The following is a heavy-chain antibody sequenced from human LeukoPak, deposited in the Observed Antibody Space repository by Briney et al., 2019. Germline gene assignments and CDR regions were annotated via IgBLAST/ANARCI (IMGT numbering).Heavy chain of an antibody. V-gene: IGHV3-30*02. J-gene: IGHJ4*02. Sequence: TGGSRRLSCAASGFTFSSYGMHWVRQAPGKGLEWVAFIRYDGNKQNYADSVKGRFTISRDNSKNTVYLQMDSLRTEDTAVYYCAKDDPFFDYWGQGTLVTVSS. CDR1: GFTFSSYG. CDR3: AKDDPFFDY. CDR2: IRYDGNKQ.